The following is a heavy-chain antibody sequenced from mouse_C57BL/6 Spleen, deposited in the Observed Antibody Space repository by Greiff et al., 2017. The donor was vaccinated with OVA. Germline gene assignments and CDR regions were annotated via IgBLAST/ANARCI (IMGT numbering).Heavy chain of an antibody. Sequence: QVQLQQPGAELVKPGASVKLSCKASGYTFTSYWMHWVKQRPGQGLEWIGMIHPNSGSTNYNEKFKSKATLTVDKSSSTAYMQLSSLTSEDSAVYYCAREGDSWYFDVWGTGTTVTVSS. V-gene: IGHV1-64*01. CDR3: AREGDSWYFDV. CDR1: GYTFTSYW. J-gene: IGHJ1*03. CDR2: IHPNSGST.